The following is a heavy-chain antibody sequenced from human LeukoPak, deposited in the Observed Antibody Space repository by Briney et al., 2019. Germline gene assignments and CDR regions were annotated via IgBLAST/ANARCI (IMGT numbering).Heavy chain of an antibody. V-gene: IGHV1-8*01. CDR2: MNPNRGDT. CDR3: ARDHCSPGTCLGGH. CDR1: GYTFTSYD. J-gene: IGHJ4*02. Sequence: ASVKVSCKASGYTFTSYDIHWVRQATGQGLEWMGRMNPNRGDTDYAQKFQGRVTLSVDRDTATTYMEVTSLRSEDTAIYYCARDHCSPGTCLGGHWGQGTLVTVSS. D-gene: IGHD2-15*01.